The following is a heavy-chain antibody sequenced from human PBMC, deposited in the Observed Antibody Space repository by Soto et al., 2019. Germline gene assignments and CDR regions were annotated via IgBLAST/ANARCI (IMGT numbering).Heavy chain of an antibody. J-gene: IGHJ6*02. Sequence: EVELVESGGGLVQAGGSLRVSCGVSGFTSSDHYMDWVRQAPGKGLEWVGRTANKRSRYTTEYAASVKGRFIISRDDSKNSFYLQMNILKIEDPAVYYCARAGFGHGLDVWGQGTTVTVSS. V-gene: IGHV3-72*01. CDR3: ARAGFGHGLDV. CDR2: TANKRSRYTT. CDR1: GFTSSDHY. D-gene: IGHD3-16*01.